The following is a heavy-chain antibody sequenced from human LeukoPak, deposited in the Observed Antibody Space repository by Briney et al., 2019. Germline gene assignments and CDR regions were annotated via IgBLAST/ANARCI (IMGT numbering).Heavy chain of an antibody. Sequence: PGGSLRLSCAASGFTFSSYEMNWVRQAPGKGLEWVSYISSSGSTIYYADSVKGRFTISRDNAKNSLYLQMNSLRAEDTAVYYCAREPYYYDSSGYYIPGGFDIWGQGTMVTVSS. V-gene: IGHV3-48*03. D-gene: IGHD3-22*01. CDR1: GFTFSSYE. J-gene: IGHJ3*02. CDR3: AREPYYYDSSGYYIPGGFDI. CDR2: ISSSGSTI.